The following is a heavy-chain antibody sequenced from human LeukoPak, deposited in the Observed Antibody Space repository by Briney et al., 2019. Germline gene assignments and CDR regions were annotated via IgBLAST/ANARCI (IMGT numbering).Heavy chain of an antibody. CDR1: GFTFSSYS. Sequence: GGSLRLSCAASGFTFSSYSMNWVRQAPGEGLEWVSSISSSSSYIYYADSVKGRFTISRDNAKNSLYLQMNSLRAEDTAVYYCAREGQQLVLGYDYWGQGTLVTVSS. CDR2: ISSSSSYI. D-gene: IGHD6-13*01. V-gene: IGHV3-21*01. J-gene: IGHJ4*02. CDR3: AREGQQLVLGYDY.